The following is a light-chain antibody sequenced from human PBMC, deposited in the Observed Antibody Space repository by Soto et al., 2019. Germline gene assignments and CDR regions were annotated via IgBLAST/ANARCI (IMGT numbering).Light chain of an antibody. Sequence: EIVLTQSPGPLSLSPGERATPSRRASQSVSSSYLAWYQQKPGQAPRLLIYGASSRATGIPDRFSGSGSGTDFTLTISRLEPEDFAVYYCQQYDISPWTFGQGTKVDIK. J-gene: IGKJ1*01. V-gene: IGKV3-20*01. CDR2: GAS. CDR3: QQYDISPWT. CDR1: QSVSSSY.